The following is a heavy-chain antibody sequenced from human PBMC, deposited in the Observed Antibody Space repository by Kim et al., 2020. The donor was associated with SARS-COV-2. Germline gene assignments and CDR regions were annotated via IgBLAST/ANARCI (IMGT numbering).Heavy chain of an antibody. Sequence: GGSLRLSCAASGFVFSDYVMNWVRQAPGRGLEWVSSITESGRSTYYADSVKGRFTIARDNSQKTLFLEMNSLTVDDTAIYYYAASYTSGFYNWLDPWGPGTLVTVSS. CDR3: AASYTSGFYNWLDP. CDR1: GFVFSDYV. D-gene: IGHD6-25*01. V-gene: IGHV3-23*01. CDR2: ITESGRST. J-gene: IGHJ5*02.